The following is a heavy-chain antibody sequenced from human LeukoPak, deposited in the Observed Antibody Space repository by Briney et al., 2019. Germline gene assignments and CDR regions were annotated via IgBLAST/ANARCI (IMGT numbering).Heavy chain of an antibody. V-gene: IGHV1-2*02. CDR1: GYTFTAYY. D-gene: IGHD3-22*01. CDR2: IDPRSGAT. CDR3: ARELVVAHFDY. Sequence: ASVKVSCKASGYTFTAYYIHWVRRAPGQGLEWMGWIDPRSGATKCTQKFQGRVTMTRDTSITTVYLELNGLTFDDTAVYYCARELVVAHFDYWGQGTLVTVSS. J-gene: IGHJ4*02.